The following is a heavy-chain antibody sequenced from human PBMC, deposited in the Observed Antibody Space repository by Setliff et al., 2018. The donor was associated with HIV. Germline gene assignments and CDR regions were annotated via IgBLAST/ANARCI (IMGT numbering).Heavy chain of an antibody. CDR2: IYTSGST. Sequence: PSETLSLTCTVSGGSISSASYYWSWIRQPAGKGLEWIGRIYTSGSTNYNPSLKSRVTISVDTSKNQFSLKLNSVTAADTAVYYCARAISPQYYGSSGYYSAWGQGTLVTVSS. CDR1: GGSISSASYY. D-gene: IGHD3-22*01. V-gene: IGHV4-61*02. J-gene: IGHJ5*02. CDR3: ARAISPQYYGSSGYYSA.